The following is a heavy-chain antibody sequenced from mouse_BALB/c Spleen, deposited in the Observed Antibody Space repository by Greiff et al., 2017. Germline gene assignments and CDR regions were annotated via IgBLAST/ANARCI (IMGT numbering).Heavy chain of an antibody. CDR1: GFTFSSYA. V-gene: IGHV5-9-4*01. Sequence: EVHLVESGGGLVKPGGSLKLSCAASGFTFSSYAMSWVRQSPEKRLEWVAEISSGGSYTYYPDTVTGRFTISRDNAKNTLYLEMSSLRSEDTAMYYCARDGNFYAMDYWGQGTSVTVSS. CDR2: ISSGGSYT. D-gene: IGHD2-1*01. J-gene: IGHJ4*01. CDR3: ARDGNFYAMDY.